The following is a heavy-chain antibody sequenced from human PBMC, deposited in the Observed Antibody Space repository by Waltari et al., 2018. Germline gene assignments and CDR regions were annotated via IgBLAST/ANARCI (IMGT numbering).Heavy chain of an antibody. CDR2: IYTSGST. Sequence: QVQLQESGPGLVKPSQTLSLTCTVSGGSISSGSYYWSWIRQPAGKGLEWIGYIYTSGSTNYNPSLKSRVTLSVDTSNNQFSLKLRSVTAADTAVYYCARGWSYVRYCSGGSCYSDDAFDIWGQGTMVTVSS. CDR3: ARGWSYVRYCSGGSCYSDDAFDI. V-gene: IGHV4-61*09. D-gene: IGHD2-15*01. CDR1: GGSISSGSYY. J-gene: IGHJ3*02.